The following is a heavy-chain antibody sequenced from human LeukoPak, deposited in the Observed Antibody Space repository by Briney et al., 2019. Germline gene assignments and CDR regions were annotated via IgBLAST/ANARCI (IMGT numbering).Heavy chain of an antibody. CDR1: GGSISSYY. D-gene: IGHD6-13*01. Sequence: SETLSLTCTVSGGSISSYYWSWIRQPPGKGLEWIGYIYYSGSTNYKSSLKSRVTISVDTSKNQFSLKLSSVTAADTAVYYCARDRSSSSWYNWFDPWGQGTLVTVSS. CDR2: IYYSGST. V-gene: IGHV4-59*01. CDR3: ARDRSSSSWYNWFDP. J-gene: IGHJ5*02.